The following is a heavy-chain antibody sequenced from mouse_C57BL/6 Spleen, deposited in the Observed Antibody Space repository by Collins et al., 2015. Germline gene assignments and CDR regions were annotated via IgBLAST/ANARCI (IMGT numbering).Heavy chain of an antibody. J-gene: IGHJ4*01. CDR1: GYTFTSYW. CDR3: ARPGDDRVYAMDY. CDR2: IDPSDSYT. D-gene: IGHD2-12*01. V-gene: IGHV1-59*01. Sequence: QVQLQQPGAELVRPGTSVKLSCKASGYTFTSYWMHWVKQRPGQGLEWIGVIDPSDSYTNYNQKFKGKATLTVDTSSSTAYMQLSSLTSEDSAVYYCARPGDDRVYAMDYWGQGTSVTVSS.